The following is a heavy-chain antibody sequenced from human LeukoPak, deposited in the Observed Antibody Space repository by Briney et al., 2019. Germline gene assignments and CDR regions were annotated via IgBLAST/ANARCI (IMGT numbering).Heavy chain of an antibody. V-gene: IGHV4-30-2*01. Sequence: SQTLSLTCAGSGGSISSGGYSWSWIRQPPGKGLEWIGYIYHSGSTYYNPSLKSRVTISVDRSKNQFSLKLSSVTAADTAVYYCARYTEARTFDYWGQGTLVTVSS. J-gene: IGHJ4*02. CDR3: ARYTEARTFDY. CDR2: IYHSGST. CDR1: GGSISSGGYS.